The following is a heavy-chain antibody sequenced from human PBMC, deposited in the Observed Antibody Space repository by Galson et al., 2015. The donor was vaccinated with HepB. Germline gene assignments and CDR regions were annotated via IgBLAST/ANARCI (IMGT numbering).Heavy chain of an antibody. CDR3: ASSYYYDSSGSHAFDI. J-gene: IGHJ3*02. Sequence: LSLTCTVSGGSISSSSYYWGWIRQPPGKGLEWIGSIYYSGSTYYNPSLKSRVTISVDTSKNQFSLKLSSVTAADTAVYYCASSYYYDSSGSHAFDIWGQGTMVTVSS. CDR2: IYYSGST. CDR1: GGSISSSSYY. V-gene: IGHV4-39*01. D-gene: IGHD3-22*01.